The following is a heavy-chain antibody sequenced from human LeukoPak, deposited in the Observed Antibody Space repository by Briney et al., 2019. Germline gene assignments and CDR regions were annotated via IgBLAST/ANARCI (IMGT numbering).Heavy chain of an antibody. CDR2: ISHDGRAE. CDR1: GFTIGNHG. D-gene: IGHD1-26*01. J-gene: IGHJ4*02. Sequence: GTSLRLSCAVSGFTIGNHGMHWVRQAAGKGLEWVAMISHDGRAEYYRDSVKGRFTISRDNAKNSLYLQMNSLRAEDTAVYYCARDPLVGAIDYWGQGTLVTVSS. V-gene: IGHV3-30*03. CDR3: ARDPLVGAIDY.